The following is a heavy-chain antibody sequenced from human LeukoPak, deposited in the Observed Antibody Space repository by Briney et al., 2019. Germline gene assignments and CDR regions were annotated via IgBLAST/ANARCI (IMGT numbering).Heavy chain of an antibody. J-gene: IGHJ4*02. CDR1: GFTFSSYA. V-gene: IGHV3-23*01. D-gene: IGHD7-27*01. CDR2: ISGSGGST. CDR3: ARGDWGMYYFDY. Sequence: GGSLRLSCAASGFTFSSYAMSWVRQAPGKGLEWVSAISGSGGSTYYADSVKGRFTISRDNSKNTLYLQMDSLRAEDTALYYCARGDWGMYYFDYWGQGVLVTVSS.